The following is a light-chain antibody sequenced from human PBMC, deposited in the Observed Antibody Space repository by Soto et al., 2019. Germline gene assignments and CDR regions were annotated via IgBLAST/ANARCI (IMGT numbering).Light chain of an antibody. CDR3: QQYKNWPLT. Sequence: EIVMTQSPATLSVSPGRRATLSCRASQSVGSNLAWYQQKPGQAPRLLFYGASTRATGFPARFSGSGSGTEFTLTISSLQSEDFAVYYCQQYKNWPLTFGGGTRVESK. J-gene: IGKJ4*01. CDR1: QSVGSN. V-gene: IGKV3-15*01. CDR2: GAS.